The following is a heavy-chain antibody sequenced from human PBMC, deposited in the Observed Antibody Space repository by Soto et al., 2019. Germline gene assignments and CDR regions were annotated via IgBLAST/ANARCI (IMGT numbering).Heavy chain of an antibody. D-gene: IGHD2-21*02. CDR3: AKGFIVVVTVIRPDDAFDA. CDR1: GFTFGNYG. Sequence: EEQLLESGGGLVQPGGSLRLSCAASGFTFGNYGMNWVRQAPGKGLEWVSGISGGGGSTYYADSVKGRFTISRDPSKNTIFLEMNSLRAEDTAVYYCAKGFIVVVTVIRPDDAFDAWGQGTLVTVSS. CDR2: ISGGGGST. J-gene: IGHJ5*01. V-gene: IGHV3-23*01.